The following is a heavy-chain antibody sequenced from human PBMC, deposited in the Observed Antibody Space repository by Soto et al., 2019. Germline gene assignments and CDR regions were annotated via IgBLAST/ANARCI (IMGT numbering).Heavy chain of an antibody. D-gene: IGHD3-3*01. CDR2: IWYDGSNK. Sequence: GGSLRLSCAASGFTFSSYGMHWVRQAPGKGLEWVAVIWYDGSNKYYADSVKGRFTISRDNSKNTLYLQMNSLRAEDTAVYYCARASSPYDFWSGYYFHYWGQGTLVTVSS. J-gene: IGHJ4*02. CDR3: ARASSPYDFWSGYYFHY. CDR1: GFTFSSYG. V-gene: IGHV3-33*01.